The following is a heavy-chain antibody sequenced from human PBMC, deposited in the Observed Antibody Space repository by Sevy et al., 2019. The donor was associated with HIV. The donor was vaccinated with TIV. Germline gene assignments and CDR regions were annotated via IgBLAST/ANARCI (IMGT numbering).Heavy chain of an antibody. CDR2: ISYDGSNK. Sequence: GGSLRLSCAASGFTFSGYGMHWVRQAPGKGLEWVAVISYDGSNKYYADSVKGRFTISRDNSQNTLSLQMTSLRAEDTAVYYCSKDRDPSGDQYFFDYWGQGTLVTVSS. CDR1: GFTFSGYG. CDR3: SKDRDPSGDQYFFDY. J-gene: IGHJ4*02. V-gene: IGHV3-30*18. D-gene: IGHD4-17*01.